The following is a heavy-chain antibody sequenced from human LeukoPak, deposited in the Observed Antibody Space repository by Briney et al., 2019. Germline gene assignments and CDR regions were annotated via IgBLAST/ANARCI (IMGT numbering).Heavy chain of an antibody. V-gene: IGHV1-2*02. CDR1: GYRFTDHY. D-gene: IGHD6-13*01. J-gene: IGHJ6*03. Sequence: ASVKVSCKASGYRFTDHYIHWVRQAPGQGLEWMGWINPNSGDTNYAQKFQGRVTMTRDTSMRTSYMDLNRLTSDDTAVYYCARDPANGNWYHVTSYYYYMDVWGKGTTVTVSS. CDR2: INPNSGDT. CDR3: ARDPANGNWYHVTSYYYYMDV.